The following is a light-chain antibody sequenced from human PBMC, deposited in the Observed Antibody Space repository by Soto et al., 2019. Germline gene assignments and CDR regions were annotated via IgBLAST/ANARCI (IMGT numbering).Light chain of an antibody. CDR1: QRVLYSSNNKNY. J-gene: IGKJ4*01. CDR3: QQYYSSLLT. V-gene: IGKV4-1*01. Sequence: DIVMTQSPDSLAVSLGERATINCKSSQRVLYSSNNKNYLAWYQQKPGQPPKLLIYWASTRESGVPDRFSGRGSGTDFTLTIRSLQAEDVAVYYCQQYYSSLLTLGRRAKV. CDR2: WAS.